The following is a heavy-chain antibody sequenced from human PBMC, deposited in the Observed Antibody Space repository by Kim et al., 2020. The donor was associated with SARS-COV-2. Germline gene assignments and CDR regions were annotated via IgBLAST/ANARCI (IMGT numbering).Heavy chain of an antibody. CDR3: ARHTPGQKAYDI. J-gene: IGHJ3*02. CDR1: GDSVSSNSAA. V-gene: IGHV6-1*01. CDR2: TYYRSKWYN. Sequence: SQTLSLTCAISGDSVSSNSAAWNWIRQSPARGLEWLGRTYYRSKWYNDYAGSVKSRITINADTSKNQFSLQLNSVSPEDTAVYYCARHTPGQKAYDIWGQGTMVTVSS. D-gene: IGHD2-2*02.